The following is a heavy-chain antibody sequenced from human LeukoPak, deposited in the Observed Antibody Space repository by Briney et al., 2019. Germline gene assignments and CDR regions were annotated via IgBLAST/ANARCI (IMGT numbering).Heavy chain of an antibody. CDR1: GYTLTIYY. CDR2: INPSGGST. CDR3: AVSSDWTLDY. J-gene: IGHJ4*02. Sequence: ALVTVSFTASGYTLTIYYMHWVRQAPGQGLEWMGIINPSGGSTSYAQKFQGRVTMTRDTSISTAYMELRSLRSDDTAVYYCAVSSDWTLDYWGQGTLVTVSS. D-gene: IGHD6-19*01. V-gene: IGHV1-46*01.